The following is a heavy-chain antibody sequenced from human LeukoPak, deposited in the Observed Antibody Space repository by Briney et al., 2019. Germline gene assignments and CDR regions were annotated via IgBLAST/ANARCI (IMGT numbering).Heavy chain of an antibody. CDR1: GYTFTAYY. D-gene: IGHD1-26*01. J-gene: IGHJ4*02. CDR3: ARAAYRTSGAPGKKLEV. V-gene: IGHV1-2*06. CDR2: IDPNSGGT. Sequence: ASVKVSCKASGYTFTAYYIHWVRQAPGQGLEWMGRIDPNSGGTKYAQKFQGRVTMTRDTSTSTAYMELSRLKSDDTAVYYCARAAYRTSGAPGKKLEVWGRGTLVTVSS.